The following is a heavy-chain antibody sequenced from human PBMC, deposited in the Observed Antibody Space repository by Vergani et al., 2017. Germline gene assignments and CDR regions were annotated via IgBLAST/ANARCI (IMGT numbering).Heavy chain of an antibody. CDR2: ISSSSSYT. CDR1: GFTFSDYY. Sequence: QVQLVESGGGLIKPGASLRLSCAASGFTFSDYYMSWIRQAPGKGLEWVSYISSSSSYTNYADSVKGRFTISRENAKNSLYMQINSLRAEDAAVYYCARDSWGWELLQHGAFDIWGQGTMDTVSS. V-gene: IGHV3-11*05. CDR3: ARDSWGWELLQHGAFDI. J-gene: IGHJ3*02. D-gene: IGHD1-26*01.